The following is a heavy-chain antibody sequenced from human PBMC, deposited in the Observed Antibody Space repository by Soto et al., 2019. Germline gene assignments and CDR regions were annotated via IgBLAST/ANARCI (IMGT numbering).Heavy chain of an antibody. CDR3: ERVVVTTRMDFGFDH. CDR2: IYSDGRT. D-gene: IGHD2-15*01. V-gene: IGHV3-66*03. Sequence: EVQLVESGGGLIQPGGSLRLSCAASGFTVSNKYMRWVRQAPGKGLEWVSLIYSDGRTYNTDSVKGRFTISRDKFKNTMYLQRNSLRVEDTAVYYFERVVVTTRMDFGFDHLGQGTAVTVTP. CDR1: GFTVSNKY. J-gene: IGHJ4*02.